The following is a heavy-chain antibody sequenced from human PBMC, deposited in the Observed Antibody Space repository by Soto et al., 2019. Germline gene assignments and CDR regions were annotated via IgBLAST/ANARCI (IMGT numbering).Heavy chain of an antibody. CDR3: ARGHSSSYYYYGMDV. Sequence: SVKVSCKASGGTFSSYAISWVRQAPGQGLEWMGGIIPIFGTANYAQKFQGRVTITADESTSTAYMELSSLRSEDTAVYYCARGHSSSYYYYGMDVWGQGSPGHRLL. CDR2: IIPIFGTA. J-gene: IGHJ6*02. V-gene: IGHV1-69*13. D-gene: IGHD6-6*01. CDR1: GGTFSSYA.